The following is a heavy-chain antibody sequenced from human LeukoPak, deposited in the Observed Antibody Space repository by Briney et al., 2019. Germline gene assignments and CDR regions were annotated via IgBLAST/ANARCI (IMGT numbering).Heavy chain of an antibody. D-gene: IGHD3-10*01. CDR2: ISGSGGST. J-gene: IGHJ4*02. Sequence: GGSLRLSCAASGLTFSSYAMSWVRQAPGKGLEWVSAISGSGGSTYYADSVKGRFTISRGNSKNTLYLQMNSLRAEDTAVYYCAKASTYGSGSYFDYWGQGTLVTVSS. V-gene: IGHV3-23*01. CDR3: AKASTYGSGSYFDY. CDR1: GLTFSSYA.